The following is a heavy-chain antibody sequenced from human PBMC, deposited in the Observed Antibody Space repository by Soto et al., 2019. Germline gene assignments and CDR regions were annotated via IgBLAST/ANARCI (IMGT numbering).Heavy chain of an antibody. CDR1: GFTFSSFW. CDR2: ISGDGNNA. CDR3: VRNRGAFLRDGLDY. D-gene: IGHD3-10*01. V-gene: IGHV3-74*01. J-gene: IGHJ4*02. Sequence: EVQLVESGGGLVQPGGSLRISCAASGFTFSSFWMHWVRQAPGKGLVWVSRISGDGNNAVYADSVKGRFTVSRANGQNTLDLQMNSLTSDDTALYYCVRNRGAFLRDGLDYWGPGNLVTVSS.